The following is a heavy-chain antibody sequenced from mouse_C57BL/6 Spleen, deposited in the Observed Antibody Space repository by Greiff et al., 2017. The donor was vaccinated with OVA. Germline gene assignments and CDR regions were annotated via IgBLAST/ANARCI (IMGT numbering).Heavy chain of an antibody. CDR3: ARYTHYYGSSLDY. J-gene: IGHJ2*01. D-gene: IGHD1-1*01. CDR2: ISYSGST. CDR1: GYSITSAY. Sequence: EVMLVESGPGLAKPSQTLSLTCSVTGYSITSAYWNWIRKFPGNKLEYMGYISYSGSTYYNPSLKSRISITRDTSKNQYYLQLNSVTTEDTATYYCARYTHYYGSSLDYWGQGTTLTVSS. V-gene: IGHV3-8*01.